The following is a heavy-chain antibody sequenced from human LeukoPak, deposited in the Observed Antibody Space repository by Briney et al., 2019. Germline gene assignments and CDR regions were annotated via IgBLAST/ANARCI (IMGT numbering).Heavy chain of an antibody. J-gene: IGHJ4*02. CDR1: GFTFSSYS. Sequence: GGSLRLSCAASGFTFSSYSIDWVRQAPGKGLEWLPYISSSSSTIYFADSVKGRFTIPRDNAKNSAYLHMSSLRAEDTAVYYCARVWSSGYTKDYWGQGTLVTVS. CDR3: ARVWSSGYTKDY. CDR2: ISSSSSTI. D-gene: IGHD3-22*01. V-gene: IGHV3-48*04.